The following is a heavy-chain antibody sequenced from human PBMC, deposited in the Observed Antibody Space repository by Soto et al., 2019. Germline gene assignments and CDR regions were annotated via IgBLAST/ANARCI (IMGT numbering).Heavy chain of an antibody. CDR2: IIPIFGTA. CDR1: GGTFSSYA. CDR3: ARDRPYYDSSGYYYYPDAFDI. V-gene: IGHV1-69*01. D-gene: IGHD3-22*01. Sequence: QVPLVQSGAEVKKPGSSVKVSCKASGGTFSSYAISWVRQAPGQGLEWMGGIIPIFGTANYAQKFQGRVTITADESTSTAYMELSSLRSEDTAVYYCARDRPYYDSSGYYYYPDAFDIWGQGTMVTVSS. J-gene: IGHJ3*02.